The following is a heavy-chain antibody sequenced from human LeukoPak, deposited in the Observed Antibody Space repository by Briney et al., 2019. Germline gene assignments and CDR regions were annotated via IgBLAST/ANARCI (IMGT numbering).Heavy chain of an antibody. Sequence: SETLSLTCTVSGGSISSSSYYWGWIRQPPGKGLEWIGSIYYSGSTYYNPSLKSRVTISVDTSKNQFSLKLSSVTAADTAVYYRARRTVVYGMDVWGQGTTVTVSS. V-gene: IGHV4-39*01. J-gene: IGHJ6*02. CDR2: IYYSGST. CDR1: GGSISSSSYY. CDR3: ARRTVVYGMDV. D-gene: IGHD2-15*01.